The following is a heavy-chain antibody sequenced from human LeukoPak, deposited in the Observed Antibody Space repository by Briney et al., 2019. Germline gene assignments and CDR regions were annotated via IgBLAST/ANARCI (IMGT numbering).Heavy chain of an antibody. CDR3: ARDQAPAAAEH. D-gene: IGHD6-13*01. CDR2: IYTSGST. Sequence: SETLSLTCTVSGGSISSYYWSWIRQPAGKGLEWIGRIYTSGSTNYNPSLKSRVSMSVDTSKNQCTLKLSSVTAADTAVYYCARDQAPAAAEHWGQGTLVTVSS. V-gene: IGHV4-4*07. J-gene: IGHJ4*02. CDR1: GGSISSYY.